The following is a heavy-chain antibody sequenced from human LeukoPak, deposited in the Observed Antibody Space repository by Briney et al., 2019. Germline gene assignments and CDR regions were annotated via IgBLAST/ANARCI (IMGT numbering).Heavy chain of an antibody. D-gene: IGHD2-2*01. Sequence: GGSLRLSCAASGFTFSSYGMHWVRQAPGKGLEWVAVISYDGSNKYYADSVKGRFTISRDNSKNTLYLQMNSLRAEDTAVYYCAKDQGYCSSTSCSRSAFDIWGQGTMVTVSS. CDR2: ISYDGSNK. CDR3: AKDQGYCSSTSCSRSAFDI. J-gene: IGHJ3*02. V-gene: IGHV3-30*18. CDR1: GFTFSSYG.